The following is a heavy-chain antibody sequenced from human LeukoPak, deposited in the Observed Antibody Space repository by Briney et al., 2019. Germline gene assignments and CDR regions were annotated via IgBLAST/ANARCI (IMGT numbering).Heavy chain of an antibody. J-gene: IGHJ4*02. D-gene: IGHD3-10*01. V-gene: IGHV3-74*01. Sequence: GGSLRLSCAASGFTFSNYWMHWVRQAPGKGLVWVSRINSDGSSTRYADSVKGRFTISRDNAKNTLYLQMNSLRAEDTAVYYCASNYGSGSYDYWGQGTLVTVSS. CDR3: ASNYGSGSYDY. CDR2: INSDGSST. CDR1: GFTFSNYW.